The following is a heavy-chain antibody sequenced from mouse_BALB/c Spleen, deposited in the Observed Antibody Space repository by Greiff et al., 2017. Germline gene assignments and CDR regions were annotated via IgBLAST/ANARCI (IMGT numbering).Heavy chain of an antibody. D-gene: IGHD4-1*01. CDR1: GFTFSSFG. Sequence: EVKVVESGGGLVQPGGSRKLSCAASGFTFSSFGMHWVRQAPEKGLEWVAYISSGSSTIYYADTVKGRFTTSRDNPKNTLFLQMTSLRSEDTAMYYCARSVTGTRGYWYFDVWGAGTTVTVSS. CDR3: ARSVTGTRGYWYFDV. CDR2: ISSGSSTI. J-gene: IGHJ1*01. V-gene: IGHV5-17*02.